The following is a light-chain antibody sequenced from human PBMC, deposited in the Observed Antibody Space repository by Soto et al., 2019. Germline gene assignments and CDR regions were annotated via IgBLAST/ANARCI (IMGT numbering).Light chain of an antibody. CDR3: QQYGSSQYT. Sequence: ENVLTQSPGTLYLSPGERATLSCRASQSVSSNFLAWFQQKPGQAPRLIIYGASTRGSGIPDRFSGSGSGTGFTLTISRLEHEDFAVYYCQQYGSSQYTFGQGTKLEIK. J-gene: IGKJ2*01. CDR1: QSVSSNF. CDR2: GAS. V-gene: IGKV3-20*01.